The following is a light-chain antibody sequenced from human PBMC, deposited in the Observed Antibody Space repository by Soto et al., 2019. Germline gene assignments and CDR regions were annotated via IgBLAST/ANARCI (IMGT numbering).Light chain of an antibody. V-gene: IGKV1-5*03. J-gene: IGKJ3*01. CDR2: KTS. CDR1: QSISCW. Sequence: DIQMTQSPSAMSLSVGDRVTITCRASQSISCWLACYQQKPGKAPKLLIYKTSTLEPRVPSRFIGSGSGTEFTLTINSLQPDNFGTYFCQHYLTSLFTFGPGTKLDFK. CDR3: QHYLTSLFT.